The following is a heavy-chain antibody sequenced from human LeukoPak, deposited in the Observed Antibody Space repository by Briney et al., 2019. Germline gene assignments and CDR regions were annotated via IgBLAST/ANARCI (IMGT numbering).Heavy chain of an antibody. Sequence: PGRSLRLSCAASGFTFRSYAMSWVRQPPGKGLEWVSAVSDSGDATRYADSVKGRFTISRDNSKDTLYLQMNSLRAEDTAVYFCAKSDCGGDGCKLLNYWGQGILVTVSS. CDR1: GFTFRSYA. V-gene: IGHV3-23*01. CDR3: AKSDCGGDGCKLLNY. D-gene: IGHD2-21*01. CDR2: VSDSGDAT. J-gene: IGHJ4*02.